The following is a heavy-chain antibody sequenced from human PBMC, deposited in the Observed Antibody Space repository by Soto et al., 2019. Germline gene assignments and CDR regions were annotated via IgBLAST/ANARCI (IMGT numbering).Heavy chain of an antibody. CDR2: IYHSGST. CDR1: GYSISSGYY. Sequence: SETLSLTCAVSGYSISSGYYWGWIRQPPGKGLEWIGSIYHSGSTYYNPSLKSRVTISVGTSKNQFSLKLSSVTAADTAVYYCARDGVPAAIRTYYYYYGMDVWGQGTTVTVSS. CDR3: ARDGVPAAIRTYYYYYGMDV. J-gene: IGHJ6*02. V-gene: IGHV4-38-2*02. D-gene: IGHD2-2*01.